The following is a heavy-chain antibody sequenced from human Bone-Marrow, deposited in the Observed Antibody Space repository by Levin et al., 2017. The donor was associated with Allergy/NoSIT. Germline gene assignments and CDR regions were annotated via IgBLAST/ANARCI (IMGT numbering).Heavy chain of an antibody. Sequence: GESLKISCAASGFTFSSYAMSWVRQAPGKGLEWVSAISGSGGSTYYADSVKGRFTISRDNSKNTLYLQMNSLRAEDTAVYYCAKEYWYSNFGFDYWGQGTLVTVSS. CDR3: AKEYWYSNFGFDY. V-gene: IGHV3-23*01. J-gene: IGHJ4*02. D-gene: IGHD4-11*01. CDR1: GFTFSSYA. CDR2: ISGSGGST.